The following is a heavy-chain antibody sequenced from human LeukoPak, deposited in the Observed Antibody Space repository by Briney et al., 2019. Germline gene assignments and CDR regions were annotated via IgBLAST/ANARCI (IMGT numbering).Heavy chain of an antibody. CDR1: GFTFSSYA. CDR3: AKAYYYDSSTAFDI. V-gene: IGHV3-23*01. J-gene: IGHJ3*02. D-gene: IGHD3-22*01. Sequence: GGSLRLSCAASGFTFSSYAMSWVRQAPGKGLEWVSAISGSGGSTYYADSVKGRFTISRDNSKNTLYLQMNNLRAEDAAVYYCAKAYYYDSSTAFDIWGQGTMVTVSS. CDR2: ISGSGGST.